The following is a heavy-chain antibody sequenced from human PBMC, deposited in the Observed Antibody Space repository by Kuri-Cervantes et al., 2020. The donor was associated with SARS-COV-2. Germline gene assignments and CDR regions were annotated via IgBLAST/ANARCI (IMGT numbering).Heavy chain of an antibody. CDR1: GGSISSSSYY. V-gene: IGHV4-39*07. Sequence: GSLRLSCTVSGGSISSSSYYWGWIRQPPGKGLEWIGSIYHSGSTYYNPSLKSRFTISVDTSKNQFSLKLSSVTAADTAVYYCARVGVYCSSTSCYPNWFDPWGQGTLVTVSS. J-gene: IGHJ5*02. CDR2: IYHSGST. D-gene: IGHD2-2*01. CDR3: ARVGVYCSSTSCYPNWFDP.